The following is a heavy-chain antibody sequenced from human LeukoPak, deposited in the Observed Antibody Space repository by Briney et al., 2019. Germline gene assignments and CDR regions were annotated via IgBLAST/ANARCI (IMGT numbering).Heavy chain of an antibody. CDR1: GFKFSSNW. CDR2: IKQDGSEK. D-gene: IGHD4-17*01. CDR3: AREGPSVTPYY. V-gene: IGHV3-7*01. Sequence: GGSLRLSYAASGFKFSSNWMSWVRQAPGKGLEWVANIKQDGSEKYYVDSVKGRFTIPRDNAKNSLYLQMNSLRAEDTAVYYCAREGPSVTPYYWGQGTLVTVSS. J-gene: IGHJ4*02.